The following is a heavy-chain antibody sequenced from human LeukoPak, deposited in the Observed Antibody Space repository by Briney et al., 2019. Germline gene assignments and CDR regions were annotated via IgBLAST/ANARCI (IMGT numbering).Heavy chain of an antibody. V-gene: IGHV3-73*01. CDR3: TRHLVQTYGYDY. CDR1: GFTFSGSA. J-gene: IGHJ4*02. Sequence: GGSLRLSCAASGFTFSGSAMHWVRQASGKGLEWVGRIRSKANSYATAYAASVKGRFTISRDDSKNTAYLQMNSLKTEDTAVYYRTRHLVQTYGYDYWGQGTLVTVSS. D-gene: IGHD4-17*01. CDR2: IRSKANSYAT.